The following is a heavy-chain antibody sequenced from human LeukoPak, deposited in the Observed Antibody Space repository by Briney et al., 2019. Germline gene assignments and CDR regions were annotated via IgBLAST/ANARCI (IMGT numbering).Heavy chain of an antibody. Sequence: AAVKVSCKASGYTFTSYYMHWVRQTPGQGLEWMGIINPSGGSTSYAQKFQGRVTMTRDMSTSTVYMELSSLRSEDTAVYYCARNMVRGVNFDAFDIWGQGTMVTVSS. CDR1: GYTFTSYY. CDR2: INPSGGST. D-gene: IGHD3-10*01. V-gene: IGHV1-46*01. J-gene: IGHJ3*02. CDR3: ARNMVRGVNFDAFDI.